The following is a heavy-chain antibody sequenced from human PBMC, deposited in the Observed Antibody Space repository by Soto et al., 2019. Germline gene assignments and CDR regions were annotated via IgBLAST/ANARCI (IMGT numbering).Heavy chain of an antibody. CDR2: IHYSGST. Sequence: SETLSLTCTVSGGSISSYYWSWIRQPPGKGLEWFGYIHYSGSTKYNPSLKSRVTISADTSKNQFSLKLSSVTAADTAVYYCARGHYDFWSGYFATIDYWGQGTLVTVSS. CDR1: GGSISSYY. V-gene: IGHV4-59*08. CDR3: ARGHYDFWSGYFATIDY. D-gene: IGHD3-3*01. J-gene: IGHJ4*02.